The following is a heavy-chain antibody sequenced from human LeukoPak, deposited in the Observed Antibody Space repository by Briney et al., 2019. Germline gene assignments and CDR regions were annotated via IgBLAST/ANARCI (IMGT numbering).Heavy chain of an antibody. J-gene: IGHJ4*02. Sequence: GESPKISCKGPGYSFTSYWIGWVGQMPGKVLEWMGTIYPYDSDTRYSPSFQGQVTISADKSIGTAYLQWSSLKASDTAMYYCASPRYDSSGYIYYFDYWGRGTLVTVSS. CDR3: ASPRYDSSGYIYYFDY. CDR2: IYPYDSDT. V-gene: IGHV5-51*01. CDR1: GYSFTSYW. D-gene: IGHD3-22*01.